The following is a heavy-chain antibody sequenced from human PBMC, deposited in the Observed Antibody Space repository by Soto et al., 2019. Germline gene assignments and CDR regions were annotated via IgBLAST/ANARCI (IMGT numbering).Heavy chain of an antibody. CDR1: GFTFSSYA. J-gene: IGHJ6*02. Sequence: EVQLLESGGGLVQPGGSLRLSCAASGFTFSSYAMSWVRQAPGKGLEWVSAISGSGGSTYYADSVKGRFTISRDNSKNPLYLQMNSLRAEDTAVYYCAKDSCSSTSCYYYYGMDVWGQGTTVTVSS. V-gene: IGHV3-23*01. CDR2: ISGSGGST. CDR3: AKDSCSSTSCYYYYGMDV. D-gene: IGHD2-2*01.